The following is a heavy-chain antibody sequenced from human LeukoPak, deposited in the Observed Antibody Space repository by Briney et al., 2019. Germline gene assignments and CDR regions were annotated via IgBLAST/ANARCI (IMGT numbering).Heavy chain of an antibody. CDR1: GFSFSSYW. CDR3: ARDGTVRGVRHWYFDL. V-gene: IGHV3-7*01. Sequence: GGSLRLSCAASGFSFSSYWMSWVRRAPGKGLEWVASIKQDGSEKYYVDSVKGRFTISRDNAKKSLYMQMNSLRAEDTAVYYCARDGTVRGVRHWYFDLWGRGTLVTVSS. J-gene: IGHJ2*01. D-gene: IGHD3-10*01. CDR2: IKQDGSEK.